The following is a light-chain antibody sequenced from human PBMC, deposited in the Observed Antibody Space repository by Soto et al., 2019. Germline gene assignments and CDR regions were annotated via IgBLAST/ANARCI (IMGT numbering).Light chain of an antibody. V-gene: IGLV1-44*01. J-gene: IGLJ2*01. CDR1: SSNIGSHN. Sequence: QPVLTQPPSVSGTPGQRVTISCSGSSSNIGSHNVFWYQHLPGTAPKFLMYSNNQRPSGVPDRFSGSKSGTSASLAISGLQSDDEADYNCSTWDASLNAVIFGGGTKLTVL. CDR2: SNN. CDR3: STWDASLNAVI.